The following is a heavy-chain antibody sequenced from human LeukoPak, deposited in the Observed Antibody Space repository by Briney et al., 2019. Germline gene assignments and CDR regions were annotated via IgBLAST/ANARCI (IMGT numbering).Heavy chain of an antibody. V-gene: IGHV5-51*01. Sequence: GESLKISCKGYGDRFTSYWVAWVRQMPGKGLEWMGIIFPGESDTRYSPSIQGQVTISVDRSISTAYLQWSSLKASDTAIYYCARRPLHSQNWLAPWGQGTLVTVSS. CDR1: GDRFTSYW. CDR2: IFPGESDT. CDR3: ARRPLHSQNWLAP. J-gene: IGHJ5*02.